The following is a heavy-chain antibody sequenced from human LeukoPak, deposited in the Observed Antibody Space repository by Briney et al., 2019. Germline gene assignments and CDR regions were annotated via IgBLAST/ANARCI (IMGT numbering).Heavy chain of an antibody. V-gene: IGHV4-31*03. Sequence: SQTLSLACTVSGGSISSGGYYWSWIRQHPGKGLEWIGYIYYSGSTYYNPSLKSRVTISVDTSKNQFSLKLSSVTAADTAVYYCARDRSSIGRKIHDAFDIWGQGTMVTVSS. CDR1: GGSISSGGYY. CDR3: ARDRSSIGRKIHDAFDI. D-gene: IGHD6-6*01. CDR2: IYYSGST. J-gene: IGHJ3*02.